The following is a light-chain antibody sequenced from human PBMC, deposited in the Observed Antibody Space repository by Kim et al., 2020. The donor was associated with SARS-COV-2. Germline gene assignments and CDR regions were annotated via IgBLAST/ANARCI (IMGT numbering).Light chain of an antibody. J-gene: IGKJ2*01. CDR1: QSVVTN. CDR2: GAS. V-gene: IGKV3-15*01. Sequence: LSGCPGERATLFCRASQSVVTNVAWFQLKAGQAPRLLIYGASTRAAGTPARFSGSGSGTEFTLTINSVQSEDFALYSCQQYNSWYTFGQGTKLEI. CDR3: QQYNSWYT.